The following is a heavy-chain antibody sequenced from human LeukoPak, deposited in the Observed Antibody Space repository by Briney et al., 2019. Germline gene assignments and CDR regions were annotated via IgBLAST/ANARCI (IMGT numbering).Heavy chain of an antibody. CDR3: AELGITMIGGV. D-gene: IGHD3-10*02. V-gene: IGHV3-9*01. J-gene: IGHJ6*04. Sequence: GGSLRLSCTASGFTFNDYVMHWVRQAPGKGLEWVSGITWNSDNIGYADSVKGRFTISRDNAKNSVYLQMDSLRAEDTAVYYCAELGITMIGGVWGKGTTVTISS. CDR1: GFTFNDYV. CDR2: ITWNSDNI.